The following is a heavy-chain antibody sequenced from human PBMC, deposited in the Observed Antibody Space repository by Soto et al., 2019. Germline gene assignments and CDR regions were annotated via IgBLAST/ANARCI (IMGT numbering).Heavy chain of an antibody. D-gene: IGHD6-19*01. J-gene: IGHJ4*02. V-gene: IGHV1-69*13. CDR1: VGTFGSCA. CDR3: ARDPSSGWYLDDY. CDR2: IIPIFGTA. Sequence: ASVKVSCKASVGTFGSCAISWVRQAPGQGLEWMGGIIPIFGTANYAQKFQGRVTITADESTSTAYMELSSLRSEDTAVYYCARDPSSGWYLDDYWGQGTLVTVSS.